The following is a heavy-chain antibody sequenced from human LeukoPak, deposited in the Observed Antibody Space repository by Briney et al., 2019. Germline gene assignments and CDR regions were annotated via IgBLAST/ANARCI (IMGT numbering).Heavy chain of an antibody. V-gene: IGHV1-18*01. Sequence: GASVKVSCKASGYTFTSYGISWVRQAPGQGLEWMGWISAYNGNTNYAQKLQGRVTMTTDTSTSTAYVELSSLRSEDTAVYYCAGAVSSSILGYCSSTSCHTGHYYYGMDVWGQGTTVTVSS. CDR3: AGAVSSSILGYCSSTSCHTGHYYYGMDV. D-gene: IGHD2-2*02. CDR1: GYTFTSYG. J-gene: IGHJ6*02. CDR2: ISAYNGNT.